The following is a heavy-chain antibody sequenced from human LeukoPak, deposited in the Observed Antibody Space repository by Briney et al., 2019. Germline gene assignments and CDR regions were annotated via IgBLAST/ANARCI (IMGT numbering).Heavy chain of an antibody. CDR3: ASTRTCSGGSCSTLPPTIDY. CDR2: IYYSGST. V-gene: IGHV4-39*07. D-gene: IGHD2-15*01. J-gene: IGHJ4*02. Sequence: PSETLSLTCTVSGGSISSSSYYWGWIRQPPGKGLEWIGSIYYSGSTYYNPSLKSRVTISVDTSRNQFSLKLSSVTAADTAVYYCASTRTCSGGSCSTLPPTIDYWGQGTLVTVSS. CDR1: GGSISSSSYY.